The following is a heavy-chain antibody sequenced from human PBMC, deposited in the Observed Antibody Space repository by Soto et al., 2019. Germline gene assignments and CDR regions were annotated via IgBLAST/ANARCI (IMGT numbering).Heavy chain of an antibody. CDR2: ISGSGGST. CDR1: GFTFSSYA. CDR3: AKDNPLSVDDSSGYLGDYFDY. J-gene: IGHJ4*02. D-gene: IGHD3-22*01. Sequence: GGSLRLSCAASGFTFSSYAMSWVRQAPGKGLEWVSAISGSGGSTYYADSVKGRFTISRDNSKNTLYLQMNSLRAEDTAVYYCAKDNPLSVDDSSGYLGDYFDYWGQGTLVTAPQ. V-gene: IGHV3-23*01.